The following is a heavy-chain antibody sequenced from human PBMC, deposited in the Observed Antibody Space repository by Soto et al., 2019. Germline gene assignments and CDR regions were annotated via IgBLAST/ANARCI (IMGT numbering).Heavy chain of an antibody. Sequence: PGESLKISCKASGYGFTNYWIAWVRQMPGKGLEWMGIINPADSDIRYSPSFQGQVTISVDKSISTAYLQWSSLKAADSAIYFCARTFTVVALFDLWGQGTLVTVSS. D-gene: IGHD2-15*01. J-gene: IGHJ4*02. CDR2: INPADSDI. V-gene: IGHV5-51*01. CDR1: GYGFTNYW. CDR3: ARTFTVVALFDL.